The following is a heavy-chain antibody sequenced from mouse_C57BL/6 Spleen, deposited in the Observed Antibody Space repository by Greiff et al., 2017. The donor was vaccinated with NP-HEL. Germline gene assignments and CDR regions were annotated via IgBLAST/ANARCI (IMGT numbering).Heavy chain of an antibody. CDR1: GYAFTNYL. V-gene: IGHV1-54*01. CDR2: INPGSGGT. CDR3: ARFNDGYYGAIDY. Sequence: QVQLQQSGAELVRPGTSVKVSCKASGYAFTNYLIEWVKQRPGQGLEWIGVINPGSGGTNYNEKFKGKATLTADKSSSTAYMQLSSLTSEDSAVYFCARFNDGYYGAIDYWGQGTSVTVSS. D-gene: IGHD2-3*01. J-gene: IGHJ4*01.